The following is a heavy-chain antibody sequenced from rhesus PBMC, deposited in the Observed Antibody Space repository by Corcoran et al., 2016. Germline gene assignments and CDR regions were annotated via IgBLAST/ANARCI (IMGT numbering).Heavy chain of an antibody. D-gene: IGHD3-16*01. CDR3: ARGRYSGSYFDY. Sequence: VEQLVESGGGLVQPGASLRLSCAASDFPFSSYDMHWVRKAHGQGLEWVSAISIGGGTYYPDSVKVRFTISRDKAKNSLYLQMNSLRAEDTAVYYCARGRYSGSYFDYWGQGVRVTVSS. V-gene: IGHV3-132*01. CDR1: DFPFSSYD. J-gene: IGHJ4*01. CDR2: ISIGGGT.